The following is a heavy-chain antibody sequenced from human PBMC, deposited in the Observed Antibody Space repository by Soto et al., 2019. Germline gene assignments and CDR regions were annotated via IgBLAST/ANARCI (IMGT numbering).Heavy chain of an antibody. CDR2: ISSSSSYI. CDR1: GFTFSNFA. D-gene: IGHD6-19*01. V-gene: IGHV3-21*01. CDR3: ARGGYSSGWYVGGVGYYYYGMDV. Sequence: GGSLRLSCAASGFTFSNFAMNWVRQAPGKGLEWVSSISSSSSYIYYADSAKGRFTISRDNAKNSLYLQMNSLRAEDTAVYYCARGGYSSGWYVGGVGYYYYGMDVWGQGTTVTVSS. J-gene: IGHJ6*02.